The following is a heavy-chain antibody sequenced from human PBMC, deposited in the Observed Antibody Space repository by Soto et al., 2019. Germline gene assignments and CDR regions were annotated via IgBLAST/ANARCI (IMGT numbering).Heavy chain of an antibody. CDR2: IYYSGST. V-gene: IGHV4-30-4*01. J-gene: IGHJ4*02. CDR1: GGSISSGDYY. CDR3: ARHAVHSSGFTDD. D-gene: IGHD6-19*01. Sequence: LSLTCTVSGGSISSGDYYWTWIRQPPGKGLEWIGYIYYSGSTYYNPSLKSRVTISVDTSKNQFSLKLSSVTAADTAVYYCARHAVHSSGFTDDWGQGTLVTVSS.